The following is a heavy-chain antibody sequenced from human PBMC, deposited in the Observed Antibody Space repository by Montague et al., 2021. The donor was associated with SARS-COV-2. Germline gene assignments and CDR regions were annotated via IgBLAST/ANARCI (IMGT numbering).Heavy chain of an antibody. CDR2: INSDGSSP. J-gene: IGHJ6*02. Sequence: SLRLSCAASGFTFSSYWLHWVRQAPGKGLVWVSRINSDGSSPSYSYSXXVLFPISRDNAKNTLYLQMNSLRAEDTAVYYCARDAVRYYYDSSGSYPGGYYGMDVWGQGTTVTVSS. D-gene: IGHD3-22*01. CDR1: GFTFSSYW. V-gene: IGHV3-74*01. CDR3: ARDAVRYYYDSSGSYPGGYYGMDV.